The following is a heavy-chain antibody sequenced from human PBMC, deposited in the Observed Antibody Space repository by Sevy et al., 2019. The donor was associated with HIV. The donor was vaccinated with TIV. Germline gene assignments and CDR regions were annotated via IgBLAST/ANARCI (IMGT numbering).Heavy chain of an antibody. V-gene: IGHV3-23*01. CDR2: ISGSGGST. Sequence: GGSLRLSCAASGFSFSSYAMSWVRQTPGKGLQWVSVISGSGGSTYYADSVKGRFTIFRDNSRNTVYLQMNSLRAEDTAVYYCARGPPDGSYDYFDSWGQGTLVTVSS. CDR1: GFSFSSYA. J-gene: IGHJ4*02. CDR3: ARGPPDGSYDYFDS. D-gene: IGHD3-10*01.